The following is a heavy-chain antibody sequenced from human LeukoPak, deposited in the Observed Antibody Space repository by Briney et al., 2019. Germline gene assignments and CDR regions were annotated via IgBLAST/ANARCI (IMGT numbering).Heavy chain of an antibody. CDR1: GFTFSGFW. J-gene: IGHJ4*02. Sequence: GGSLRLSCAASGFTFSGFWMHWVRQAPGKGLVWVSCISFDGSDATYADSVKGRFTISRDNAKNSLYLQMSSLRAEDTAVYYCARDMWELLSYWGQGTLVTVSS. D-gene: IGHD1-26*01. CDR3: ARDMWELLSY. V-gene: IGHV3-74*01. CDR2: ISFDGSDA.